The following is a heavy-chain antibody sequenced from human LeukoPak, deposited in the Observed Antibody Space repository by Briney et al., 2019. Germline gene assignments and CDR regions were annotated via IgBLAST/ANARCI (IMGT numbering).Heavy chain of an antibody. D-gene: IGHD2-15*01. J-gene: IGHJ5*02. Sequence: PGGSLRLSCTASGFTFGDYAMSWVRQAPGKGLEWVGFIRSKAYGGTTEYTASVKGRFTISRDDSKSIAYLQMNSLKTEDTAVYYCTRSFSVGRGGSFNWFDPWGQGTLVTVSS. CDR1: GFTFGDYA. CDR3: TRSFSVGRGGSFNWFDP. CDR2: IRSKAYGGTT. V-gene: IGHV3-49*04.